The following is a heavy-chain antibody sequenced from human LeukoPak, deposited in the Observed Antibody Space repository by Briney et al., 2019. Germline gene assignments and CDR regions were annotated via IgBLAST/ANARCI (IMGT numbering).Heavy chain of an antibody. CDR3: ARATEYCTNGVCYARRNDWFDP. CDR2: ITSISSYI. J-gene: IGHJ5*02. D-gene: IGHD2-8*01. Sequence: GGSLRLSCAASGFTFSSYSMNWVRQAPGKGLEWVSSITSISSYIYYADSVKGRFTISRDIAKNSLYLQMNSLRAEDTAVYYCARATEYCTNGVCYARRNDWFDPWGQGTLVTVSS. CDR1: GFTFSSYS. V-gene: IGHV3-21*01.